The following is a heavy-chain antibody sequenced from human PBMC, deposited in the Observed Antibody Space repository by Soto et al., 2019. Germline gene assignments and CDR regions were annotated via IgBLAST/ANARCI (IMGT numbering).Heavy chain of an antibody. J-gene: IGHJ4*02. CDR1: CGSFSGYY. Sequence: SETLSLTCAVYCGSFSGYYWSWIRQPPGKGLEWIGEINHSGSTNYNPSLKSRVTISVDTSKNQFSLKLSSVTAADTAVYYCARCFRSQWCDYWGQGTLVTVSS. D-gene: IGHD2-15*01. CDR2: INHSGST. CDR3: ARCFRSQWCDY. V-gene: IGHV4-34*01.